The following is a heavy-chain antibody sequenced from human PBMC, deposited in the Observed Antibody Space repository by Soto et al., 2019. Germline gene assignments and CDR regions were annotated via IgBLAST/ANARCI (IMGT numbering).Heavy chain of an antibody. CDR2: IFTSGST. D-gene: IGHD3-3*01. J-gene: IGHJ5*02. CDR1: SGSISHYY. V-gene: IGHV4-4*07. Sequence: SETLSLTCTVSSGSISHYYWSWIRQPAGKGLEWIGRIFTSGSTNYNPSLKGRVTMSIDTAKNQFSLKLSSVTAADTAMYYCTRIWMERGYNWFDPWGQGTQVTVSS. CDR3: TRIWMERGYNWFDP.